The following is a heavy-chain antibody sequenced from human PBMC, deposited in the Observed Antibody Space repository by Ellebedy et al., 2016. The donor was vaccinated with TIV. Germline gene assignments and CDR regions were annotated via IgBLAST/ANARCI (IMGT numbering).Heavy chain of an antibody. CDR3: TRDARNSKYGMDV. V-gene: IGHV6-1*01. CDR2: TYYRSKWYN. Sequence: MPSETLSLTCAISGDSVSTDSAAWNWIRQSPSRGLEWLGRTYYRSKWYNDYAVSVKSRLTINADTSKNQFSLQLDSVTPEDTAVYYCTRDARNSKYGMDVWGQGTTVTVSS. D-gene: IGHD2/OR15-2a*01. J-gene: IGHJ6*02. CDR1: GDSVSTDSAA.